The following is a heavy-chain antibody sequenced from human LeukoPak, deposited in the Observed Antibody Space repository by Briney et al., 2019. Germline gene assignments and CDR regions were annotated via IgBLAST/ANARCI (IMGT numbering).Heavy chain of an antibody. Sequence: GGSLRLSCAASEFSVGSNYMTWVRQAPGKGLEWVSLIYSGGSTYYADSVKGRFTISRDNSKNTLYLQMNSLRAEDTAVYYCANPTLDYGDYDWAFDYWGQGTLVTVSS. V-gene: IGHV3-66*01. CDR3: ANPTLDYGDYDWAFDY. J-gene: IGHJ4*02. CDR1: EFSVGSNY. D-gene: IGHD4-17*01. CDR2: IYSGGST.